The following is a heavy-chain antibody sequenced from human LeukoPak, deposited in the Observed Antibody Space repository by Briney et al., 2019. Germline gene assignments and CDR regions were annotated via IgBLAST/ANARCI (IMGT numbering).Heavy chain of an antibody. V-gene: IGHV4-34*01. CDR1: GGSFSGYY. CDR3: ARERYYYGSGNYGMDV. CDR2: INHSGST. Sequence: SETLSLTCAVYGGSFSGYYWSWIRQPPGKGLEWIGEINHSGSTNYNPSLKSRVTISVDTSKNQFSLKLSSVTAADTAVYYCARERYYYGSGNYGMDVWGQGTTVTVSS. J-gene: IGHJ6*02. D-gene: IGHD3-10*01.